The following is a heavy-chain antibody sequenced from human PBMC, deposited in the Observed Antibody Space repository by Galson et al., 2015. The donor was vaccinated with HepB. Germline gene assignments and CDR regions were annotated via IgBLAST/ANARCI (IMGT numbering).Heavy chain of an antibody. V-gene: IGHV3-49*03. CDR1: GFTFGDYA. Sequence: SLRLSCAASGFTFGDYAMSWFRQAPGKGLEWVGFIRSKAYGGTTEYAASVKGRFTISRDDSKSIAYLQMNSLKTEDTAVYYCTRDEKVYYDSSDGLTYYYGMDVWGQGTTVTVSS. CDR3: TRDEKVYYDSSDGLTYYYGMDV. D-gene: IGHD3-22*01. CDR2: IRSKAYGGTT. J-gene: IGHJ6*02.